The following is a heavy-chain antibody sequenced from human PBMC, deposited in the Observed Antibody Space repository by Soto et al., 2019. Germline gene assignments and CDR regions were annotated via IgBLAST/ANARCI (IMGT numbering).Heavy chain of an antibody. D-gene: IGHD2-21*02. CDR3: ARPGARYCGGDCYSSH. CDR2: MNPDSDKT. V-gene: IGHV1-8*01. Sequence: QVQLVQSGAEVKKPGASVKVSCKASGYMFSNYDIIWVRQATGQGLEWMGWMNPDSDKTDYAQKFQGRVTMPGNTSISTAYMELTALTYEDTAIYYCARPGARYCGGDCYSSHWGQGTLVTVSS. J-gene: IGHJ4*02. CDR1: GYMFSNYD.